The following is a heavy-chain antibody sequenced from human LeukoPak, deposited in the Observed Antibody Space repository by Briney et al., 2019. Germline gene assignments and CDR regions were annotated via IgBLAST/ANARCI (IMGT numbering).Heavy chain of an antibody. CDR1: GFTFSSYA. Sequence: GGSLRLSCAPSGFTFSSYAMHWVREAPGKGLEGVAVISYDGSNKYYADSVKGRFTISRDNSKNTLYLQMNSLRAEDTAVYYCARDPGRQWLDYWGQGTLVTVSS. J-gene: IGHJ4*02. V-gene: IGHV3-30-3*01. CDR2: ISYDGSNK. CDR3: ARDPGRQWLDY. D-gene: IGHD6-19*01.